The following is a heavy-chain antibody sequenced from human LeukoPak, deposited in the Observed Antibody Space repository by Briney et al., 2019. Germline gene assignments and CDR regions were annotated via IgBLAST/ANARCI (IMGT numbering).Heavy chain of an antibody. CDR3: TRYRERYCTSGSCFIDLQAR. CDR2: MYTSGST. V-gene: IGHV4-61*02. D-gene: IGHD2-15*01. J-gene: IGHJ4*02. CDR1: GGSISSGYYY. Sequence: MSSETLSLTCTVSGGSISSGYYYWSWIRQPAGKGLEWIGRMYTSGSTEYNPSLNSRVTISVDTSKNQFSLKLSSVTAADTAVYYCTRYRERYCTSGSCFIDLQARWGQGTLVTVSS.